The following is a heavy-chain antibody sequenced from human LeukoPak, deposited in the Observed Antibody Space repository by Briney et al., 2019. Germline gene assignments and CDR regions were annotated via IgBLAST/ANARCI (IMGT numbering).Heavy chain of an antibody. Sequence: SETLSLTCAVYGGSFSGYYWSWIRQPPGKGLEWIGEINHSGSTNYNPSLKSRVTISVDTSKNQFSLKLSSVTAADTAVYYCAGGRQVMRYYYGSGSYYSLFDYWGQGTLVTISS. CDR3: AGGRQVMRYYYGSGSYYSLFDY. CDR2: INHSGST. J-gene: IGHJ4*02. D-gene: IGHD3-10*01. CDR1: GGSFSGYY. V-gene: IGHV4-34*01.